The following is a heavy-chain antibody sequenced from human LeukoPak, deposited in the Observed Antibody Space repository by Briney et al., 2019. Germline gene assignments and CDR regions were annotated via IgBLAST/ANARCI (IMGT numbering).Heavy chain of an antibody. Sequence: SVKVSCKASGGTFSSYAISWVRQAPGQGLEWMGGIIPIFGTANYAQRFQGRVTITADESTSTAYMELSSLRSEDTAVYYCARQGYYYDSSGYYYWFDPWGQGTLVTVSS. CDR1: GGTFSSYA. CDR3: ARQGYYYDSSGYYYWFDP. CDR2: IIPIFGTA. V-gene: IGHV1-69*13. D-gene: IGHD3-22*01. J-gene: IGHJ5*02.